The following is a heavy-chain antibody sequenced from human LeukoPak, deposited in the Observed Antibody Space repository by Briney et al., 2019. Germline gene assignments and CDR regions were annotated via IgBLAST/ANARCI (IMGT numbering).Heavy chain of an antibody. V-gene: IGHV3-7*02. J-gene: IGHJ4*02. D-gene: IGHD6-19*01. Sequence: PGGSLRLSCVVSGFTFSSYWMSWVRQAPGKGLESVANIKQDGTEKYYVDSMKGRFTISRDNAKNSLYLQMNSLRAEDTAVYYCAKKGASGWYYFDYWGQGTLVTVSS. CDR1: GFTFSSYW. CDR3: AKKGASGWYYFDY. CDR2: IKQDGTEK.